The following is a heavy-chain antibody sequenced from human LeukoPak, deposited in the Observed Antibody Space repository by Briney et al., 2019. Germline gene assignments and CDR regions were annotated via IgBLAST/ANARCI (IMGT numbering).Heavy chain of an antibody. CDR1: GFTLTSFA. CDR2: TYGNGITT. V-gene: IGHV3-23*01. CDR3: AKSYFTYGSDAFDV. Sequence: GGSLRLSCAASGFTLTSFAMSWVRKAPGKGLEWVATTYGNGITTNYADSARGRFAISRVNSENTLSLQMNSLRAEDTAIYYCAKSYFTYGSDAFDVWGQGTMVIVSS. J-gene: IGHJ3*01. D-gene: IGHD4-17*01.